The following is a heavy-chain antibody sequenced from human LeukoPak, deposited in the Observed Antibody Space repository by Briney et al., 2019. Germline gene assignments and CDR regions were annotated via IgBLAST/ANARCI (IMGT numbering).Heavy chain of an antibody. CDR3: ARHLQRFNAFDI. Sequence: SETLSLTCTVSRGSISSSSYSWVWICQPPGKGLEWIGSFYYSGSTYYNPSLKIRLTISVDTSKNQSSLRLSSVTAADTAVYYCARHLQRFNAFDIWGQGTMVTVSS. J-gene: IGHJ3*02. D-gene: IGHD2-2*01. V-gene: IGHV4-39*01. CDR1: RGSISSSSYS. CDR2: FYYSGST.